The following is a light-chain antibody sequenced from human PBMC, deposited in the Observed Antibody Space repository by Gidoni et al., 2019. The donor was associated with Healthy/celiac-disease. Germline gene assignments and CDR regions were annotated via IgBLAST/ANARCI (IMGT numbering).Light chain of an antibody. CDR1: QSVSSSY. V-gene: IGKV3-20*01. CDR3: QQYGSSPWT. Sequence: EIVLTQSPATLSLSPGERATVSCRASQSVSSSYLAWYQQKPGQAPRLLIYGASSRATGIPERFSGSGSGTDFTLAISRLEPEDFAVYYCQQYGSSPWTFGQGTKVEIK. CDR2: GAS. J-gene: IGKJ1*01.